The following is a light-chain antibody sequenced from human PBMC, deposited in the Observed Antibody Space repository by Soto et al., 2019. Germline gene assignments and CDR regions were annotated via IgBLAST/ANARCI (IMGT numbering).Light chain of an antibody. V-gene: IGLV1-44*01. CDR1: RSNIGSNI. Sequence: QSVLTQPPSASGTPGQRVTISCSGRRSNIGSNIVNWYQQLPGTAPKLFIYSNNQRPSGVPDRFSGSKSGTSASLAISGLQSEDEADYYCAAWDDSLNNWVFGGGTKLTVL. CDR3: AAWDDSLNNWV. CDR2: SNN. J-gene: IGLJ3*02.